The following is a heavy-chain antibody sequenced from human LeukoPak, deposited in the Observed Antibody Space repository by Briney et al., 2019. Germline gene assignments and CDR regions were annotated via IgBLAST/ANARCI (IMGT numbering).Heavy chain of an antibody. CDR1: GGTFSSYA. Sequence: SVKVSCKTSGGTFSSYAISWVRQAPGQGLEWMGGIIPIFGTANYAQKFQGRVTITTDESTSTAYMELSSLRSEDTAVYYCASQPDYDFWSGYYDYWGQGTLVTVSS. CDR2: IIPIFGTA. CDR3: ASQPDYDFWSGYYDY. D-gene: IGHD3-3*01. J-gene: IGHJ4*02. V-gene: IGHV1-69*05.